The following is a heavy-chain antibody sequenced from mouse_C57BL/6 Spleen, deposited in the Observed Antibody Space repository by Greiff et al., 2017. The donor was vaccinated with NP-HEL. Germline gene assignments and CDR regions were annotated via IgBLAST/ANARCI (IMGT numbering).Heavy chain of an antibody. Sequence: QVQLQQPGAELVKPGASVKLSCKASGYTFTSYWMHWVKQRPGQGLEWIGMIHPNSGSTNYNEKFKSKATLTVDKSSSTAYMQLSSLTSEDSAVYYCASPSITTVVAEGFDYWGQGTTLTVSS. J-gene: IGHJ2*01. CDR2: IHPNSGST. D-gene: IGHD1-1*01. CDR1: GYTFTSYW. V-gene: IGHV1-64*01. CDR3: ASPSITTVVAEGFDY.